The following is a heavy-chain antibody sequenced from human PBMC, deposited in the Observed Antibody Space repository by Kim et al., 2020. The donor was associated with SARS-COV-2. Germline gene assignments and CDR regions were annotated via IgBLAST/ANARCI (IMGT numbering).Heavy chain of an antibody. CDR1: GFTFSTYA. CDR2: ISGSGGTT. Sequence: GGSLRLSCAASGFTFSTYAMGWVRLAPGKGLEWVSAISGSGGTTYYADSVKGRFTISRDNSKNTLYLQINNLRAEDTAVYYCAKDGLYRDYVYRRGYYFDYWGQGTLVTVSS. J-gene: IGHJ4*02. CDR3: AKDGLYRDYVYRRGYYFDY. D-gene: IGHD3-16*01. V-gene: IGHV3-23*01.